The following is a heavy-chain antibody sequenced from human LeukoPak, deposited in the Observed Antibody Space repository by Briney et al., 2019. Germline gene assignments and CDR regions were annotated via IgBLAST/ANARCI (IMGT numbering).Heavy chain of an antibody. V-gene: IGHV1-69*13. CDR1: GGTFSSYA. CDR3: ASISVGSYSAPP. CDR2: IIPIFGTA. J-gene: IGHJ5*02. D-gene: IGHD1-26*01. Sequence: GASVKVSCKASGGTFSSYAISWVRQAPGQGLEWMGGIIPIFGTANYAQKFQGRVTITADESTSTAYMELSSLRSEDTAVYYCASISVGSYSAPPWGQGTLVTVSS.